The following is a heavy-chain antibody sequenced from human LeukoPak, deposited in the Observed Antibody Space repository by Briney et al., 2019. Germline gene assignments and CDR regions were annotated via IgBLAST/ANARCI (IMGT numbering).Heavy chain of an antibody. V-gene: IGHV4-59*01. CDR2: IYYSGRT. D-gene: IGHD6-19*01. CDR3: AIGAGWYVV. J-gene: IGHJ4*02. CDR1: GGSISSYY. Sequence: SETLSLTCTVYGGSISSYYWSWLRQPPGKGLEWIGYIYYSGRTNYNPSLKSRATISVDTSKNQSALKLSSVTAADTAVYDCAIGAGWYVVWGQGALVSVSS.